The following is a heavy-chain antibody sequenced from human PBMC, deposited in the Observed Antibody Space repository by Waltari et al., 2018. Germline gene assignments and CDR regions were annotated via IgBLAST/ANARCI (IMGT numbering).Heavy chain of an antibody. V-gene: IGHV1-69*01. D-gene: IGHD6-19*01. CDR1: GGTFSSYA. J-gene: IGHJ6*02. CDR3: ARGEWLVGYYYYYGMDV. CDR2: LIPIFGTA. Sequence: QVQLVQSGAEVKKPGSSVKVSCKASGGTFSSYAISWVRQAPGQGLEWMGGLIPIFGTANYAQKCQGRVTITADESTSTAYMELSSLRSEDTAVYYCARGEWLVGYYYYYGMDVWGQGTTVTVSS.